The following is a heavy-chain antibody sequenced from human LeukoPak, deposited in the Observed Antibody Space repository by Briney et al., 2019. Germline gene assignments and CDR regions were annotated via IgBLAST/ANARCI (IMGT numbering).Heavy chain of an antibody. CDR2: IKQDGSEK. CDR1: GFTFSSYW. Sequence: GGSLRLSCAASGFTFSSYWMSWVRQAPGKGLEWVANIKQDGSEKYYVDSVKGRFTISRDNAKNSLYLQMNSLRAEDTAVYYCARSPPLTTVIDDYYYMDVWGKGTTVTVSS. J-gene: IGHJ6*03. D-gene: IGHD4-11*01. V-gene: IGHV3-7*01. CDR3: ARSPPLTTVIDDYYYMDV.